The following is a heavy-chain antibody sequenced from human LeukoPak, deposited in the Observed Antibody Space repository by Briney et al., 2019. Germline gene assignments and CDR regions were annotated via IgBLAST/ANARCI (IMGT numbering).Heavy chain of an antibody. CDR1: GGSISSYY. D-gene: IGHD6-13*01. CDR2: IYSSGFT. J-gene: IGHJ6*02. V-gene: IGHV4-59*01. CDR3: ARDHLAAAGHYYYGVDV. Sequence: PSETLSLTCTVSGGSISSYYWSWMRQPPGKGLEWTGYIYSSGFTKYNPSLKGRVTMAVDTSKNQFSLKLSSVTAADTAVYYCARDHLAAAGHYYYGVDVWGQGTTVTVSS.